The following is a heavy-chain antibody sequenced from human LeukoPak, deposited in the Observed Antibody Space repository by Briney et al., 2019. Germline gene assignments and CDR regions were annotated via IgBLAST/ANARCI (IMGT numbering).Heavy chain of an antibody. CDR2: IYYSGST. Sequence: SETLSLTCTVSGGSISSYYWSWIRQPPGKGLEWIGYIYYSGSTNYNPSLKSRVTISVDTSKNQFSLKLSSVTAADTAVYYCAKQERGTQYANDLDYWGQGTLVTVSS. J-gene: IGHJ4*02. CDR1: GGSISSYY. D-gene: IGHD1-26*01. V-gene: IGHV4-59*01. CDR3: AKQERGTQYANDLDY.